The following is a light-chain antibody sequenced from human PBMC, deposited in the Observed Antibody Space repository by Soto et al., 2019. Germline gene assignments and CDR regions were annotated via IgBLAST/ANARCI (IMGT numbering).Light chain of an antibody. Sequence: EIVLTQSPATLSLSPGERATLSCRASQSVSSYLAWYQQKPGQAPRLLISDASIRATGIPARFSGSGSGTDFTLTISSLEPEDFAGYYCQHRSIWPAFGQGTRLDIK. CDR3: QHRSIWPA. J-gene: IGKJ5*01. CDR2: DAS. CDR1: QSVSSY. V-gene: IGKV3-11*01.